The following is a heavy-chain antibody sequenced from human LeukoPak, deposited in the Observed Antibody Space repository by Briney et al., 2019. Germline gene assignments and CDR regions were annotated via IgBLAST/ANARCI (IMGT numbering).Heavy chain of an antibody. CDR3: ATWVGTLRGGYFVY. Sequence: ASVKVSCKVSGHILSDLTVHWVRQAPGSGPEWMGGFAPEIGERVYAQKFQGRVTLTEDTSTDTAYMDLSSLRSEDTAVYYCATWVGTLRGGYFVYWGHGTLVTVSS. J-gene: IGHJ4*01. V-gene: IGHV1-24*01. CDR2: FAPEIGER. D-gene: IGHD4-23*01. CDR1: GHILSDLT.